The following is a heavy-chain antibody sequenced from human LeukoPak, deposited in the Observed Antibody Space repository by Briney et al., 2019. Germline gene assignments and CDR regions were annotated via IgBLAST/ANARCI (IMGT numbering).Heavy chain of an antibody. Sequence: PGRSLRLSCAASGLTFSNYGMHWVRQAPGKGLEWVAVIWYDGSNKYYADSVKGRFTISRDNSKNTLYVEMSSLRAEDTAVYYCARGSCSSTSCYDYWGQGTLVTVSS. CDR2: IWYDGSNK. CDR1: GLTFSNYG. V-gene: IGHV3-33*01. D-gene: IGHD2-2*01. CDR3: ARGSCSSTSCYDY. J-gene: IGHJ4*02.